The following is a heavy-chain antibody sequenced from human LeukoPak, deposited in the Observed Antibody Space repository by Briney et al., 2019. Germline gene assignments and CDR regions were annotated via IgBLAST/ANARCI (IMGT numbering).Heavy chain of an antibody. CDR3: ARDLKSGINDAFDI. CDR1: GFTFSPYT. Sequence: GGSLRLSCAASGFTFSPYTMNWVRQAPGKGLEWVSSISTSSSYKYYADSVKGRFTVSRDNAKNSLYLQMNSLRAEDTAVYYCARDLKSGINDAFDIWGQGTMVTVSS. CDR2: ISTSSSYK. J-gene: IGHJ3*02. D-gene: IGHD1-26*01. V-gene: IGHV3-21*01.